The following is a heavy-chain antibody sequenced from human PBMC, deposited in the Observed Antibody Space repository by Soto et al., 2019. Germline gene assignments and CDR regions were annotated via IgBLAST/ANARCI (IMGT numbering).Heavy chain of an antibody. V-gene: IGHV4-30-2*01. J-gene: IGHJ4*02. CDR2: INHSGST. D-gene: IGHD2-8*02. Sequence: TLSLTCAVSGGSISSGGYSWSWIRQPPGTGLEWIGEINHSGSTNYNPSLKSRVTISVGTSKNQFSLKLTSVTAADTAVYYCARDKITGLFDYWGQGTLVTVSS. CDR1: GGSISSGGYS. CDR3: ARDKITGLFDY.